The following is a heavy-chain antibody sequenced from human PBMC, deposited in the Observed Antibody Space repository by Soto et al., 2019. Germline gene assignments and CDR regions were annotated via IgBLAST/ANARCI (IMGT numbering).Heavy chain of an antibody. V-gene: IGHV3-11*05. CDR3: ARDTYGSGSYYYY. CDR2: ISSSSSYT. D-gene: IGHD3-10*01. J-gene: IGHJ4*02. CDR1: VFTFSDYY. Sequence: QVQLVESGGGLVKPGGSLRLSCAATVFTFSDYYMSWILQAPGKGLEWVSYISSSSSYTNYADSVTGRFTISRDNAKNSLYLQMNSLRAEDTAVYYCARDTYGSGSYYYYWGQGTLVTVSS.